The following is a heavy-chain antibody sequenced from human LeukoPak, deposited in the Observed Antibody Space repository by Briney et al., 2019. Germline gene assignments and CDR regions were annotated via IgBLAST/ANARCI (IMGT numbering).Heavy chain of an antibody. J-gene: IGHJ6*03. V-gene: IGHV3-23*01. Sequence: PGGSLRLSCTASGFSFSSYSMSWVRQPPGKGLEWISAINDDVTYYRDSVKGRFTVSRDNSRNTLYLQLNSLRAEDTAVYYCARVGYSSARNYYYYYMDVWGKGTTVTVSS. CDR1: GFSFSSYS. CDR3: ARVGYSSARNYYYYYMDV. D-gene: IGHD6-25*01. CDR2: INDDVT.